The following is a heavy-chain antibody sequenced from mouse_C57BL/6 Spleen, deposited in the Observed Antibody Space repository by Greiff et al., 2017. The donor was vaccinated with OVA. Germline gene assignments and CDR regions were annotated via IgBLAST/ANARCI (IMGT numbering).Heavy chain of an antibody. CDR3: ARDFRLFAY. CDR2: ISDGGSYT. Sequence: EVQLVESGGGLVKPGGSLKLSCAASGFTFSSYAMSWVRQTPEKRLEWVATISDGGSYTYYPDNVKGRFTISRDNAKNNLYLQMSHLKSEDTAMYYCARDFRLFAYWGQGTLVTVSA. V-gene: IGHV5-4*01. CDR1: GFTFSSYA. J-gene: IGHJ3*01.